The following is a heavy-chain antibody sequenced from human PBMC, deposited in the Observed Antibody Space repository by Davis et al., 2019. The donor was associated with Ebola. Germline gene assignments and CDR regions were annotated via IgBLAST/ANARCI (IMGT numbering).Heavy chain of an antibody. V-gene: IGHV1-18*01. J-gene: IGHJ3*02. CDR1: GYTFTSYG. CDR3: ARLRIYYYDSSGYFHVAFDI. CDR2: ISAYNGNT. Sequence: AASVKVSCKASGYTFTSYGISWVRQAPGQGLEWMGWISAYNGNTNYAQKLQGRVTMTTDTSTSTAYMELRSLRSDDTAVYYCARLRIYYYDSSGYFHVAFDIWGQGTMVTVSS. D-gene: IGHD3-22*01.